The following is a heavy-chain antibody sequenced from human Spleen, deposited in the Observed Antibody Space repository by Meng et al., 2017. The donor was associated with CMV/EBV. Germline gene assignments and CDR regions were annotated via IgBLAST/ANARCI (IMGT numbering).Heavy chain of an antibody. J-gene: IGHJ6*02. D-gene: IGHD2-2*02. CDR3: ARVYCSSTSCYNWDRDYYYYGMDV. CDR1: GYTFTGYY. V-gene: IGHV1-2*02. Sequence: ASVKVSCKASGYTFTGYYIHWVRQAPGQGLEWMGWVNPNSGGINYAQKFQGRVTMTRDTSISTAYMELSRLRSDDTAVYYCARVYCSSTSCYNWDRDYYYYGMDVWGQGTTVTVSS. CDR2: VNPNSGGI.